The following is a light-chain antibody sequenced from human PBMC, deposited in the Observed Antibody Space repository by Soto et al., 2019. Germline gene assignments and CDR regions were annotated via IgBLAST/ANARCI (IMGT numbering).Light chain of an antibody. CDR1: QSISDY. J-gene: IGKJ1*01. V-gene: IGKV1-5*03. Sequence: DIRMTQSPSTLSASVGDRVTITCRASQSISDYLAWYQQKPGKAPKLLIYKASNLESGVPSRFSGSGSGTEFTLTIISLQPDDFATYYSQQYNSYRTFGQGTKVEIK. CDR2: KAS. CDR3: QQYNSYRT.